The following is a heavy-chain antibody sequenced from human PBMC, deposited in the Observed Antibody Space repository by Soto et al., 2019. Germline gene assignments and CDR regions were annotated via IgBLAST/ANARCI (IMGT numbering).Heavy chain of an antibody. J-gene: IGHJ5*02. Sequence: SETLSLTCAVYGGSFSGYYWSWIRQPPGKGLEWIGEINHSGSTNYNPSLKSRVTISVDTSKNQFSLKLSSVTAADTAVYYCVVVSYDVWSGYPTKFDPWGQGTLVTVSS. CDR1: GGSFSGYY. V-gene: IGHV4-34*01. D-gene: IGHD3-3*01. CDR3: VVVSYDVWSGYPTKFDP. CDR2: INHSGST.